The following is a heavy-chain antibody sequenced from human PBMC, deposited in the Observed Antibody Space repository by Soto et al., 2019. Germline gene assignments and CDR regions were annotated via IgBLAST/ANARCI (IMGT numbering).Heavy chain of an antibody. V-gene: IGHV4-30-4*01. CDR3: ARVELERRSFDY. J-gene: IGHJ4*02. CDR1: GGSISSGDYY. Sequence: QVQLQESGPGLVKPSQTLSLTCTVSGGSISSGDYYWSWIRQPPGKGLEWIGYICDSGSTYYNPSLTSQVTISVDTSKNQFTLKLSSVTAADTAVYYCARVELERRSFDYWGQGTLVTVSS. CDR2: ICDSGST. D-gene: IGHD1-1*01.